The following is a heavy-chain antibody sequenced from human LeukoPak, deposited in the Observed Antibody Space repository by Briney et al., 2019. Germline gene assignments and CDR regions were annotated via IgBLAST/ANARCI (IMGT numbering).Heavy chain of an antibody. CDR3: ARGAEWELPYYFDY. V-gene: IGHV4-34*01. J-gene: IGHJ4*02. CDR2: INHSGST. CDR1: GGSFSGYY. Sequence: SETLSLTCAVYGGSFSGYYWSWIRQPPGKGLEWIGEINHSGSTNYNPSLKSRVTISVDTSKNQFSLKLSSVTAVDTAVYYCARGAEWELPYYFDYWGQGTLVTVSS. D-gene: IGHD1-26*01.